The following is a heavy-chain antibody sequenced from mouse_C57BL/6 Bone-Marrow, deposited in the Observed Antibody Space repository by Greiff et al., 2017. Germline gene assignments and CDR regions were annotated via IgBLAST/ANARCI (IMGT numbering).Heavy chain of an antibody. V-gene: IGHV1-81*01. CDR1: GYTFTSYG. J-gene: IGHJ2*01. CDR2: IYPSSGYT. D-gene: IGHD3-2*02. Sequence: QVQLQQSGAELARPGASVKLSCKASGYTFTSYGISWVNQRTGQGLEWIGEIYPSSGYTYDNEKFKGKATLTADKSSSTAYMGLLSLTYDDSEVYFCAKGRLIYYFDYWGQGTTLTVSS. CDR3: AKGRLIYYFDY.